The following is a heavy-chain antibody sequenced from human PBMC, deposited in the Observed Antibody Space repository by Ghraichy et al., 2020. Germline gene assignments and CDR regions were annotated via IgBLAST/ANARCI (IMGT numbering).Heavy chain of an antibody. CDR2: ISGSGGST. V-gene: IGHV3-23*01. Sequence: GGSLRLSCAASGFTFSSYAMSWVHQAPGKGLEWVSAISGSGGSTYYTDSVKGRFTISRDNSRNTLYLQMNSLRGEDTAVYYCAKQKTGEWYFEDWGQGTLVTVSS. D-gene: IGHD3-16*01. CDR3: AKQKTGEWYFED. J-gene: IGHJ4*02. CDR1: GFTFSSYA.